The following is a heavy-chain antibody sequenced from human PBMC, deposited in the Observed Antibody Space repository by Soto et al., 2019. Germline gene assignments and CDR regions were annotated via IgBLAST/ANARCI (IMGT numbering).Heavy chain of an antibody. CDR2: ISAYNGNT. CDR1: GYTFTSYG. CDR3: ARVSRMIVSPEFPSGDY. J-gene: IGHJ4*02. V-gene: IGHV1-18*01. D-gene: IGHD3-22*01. Sequence: GASVKVSCKASGYTFTSYGISWVRQAPGQGLEWMGWISAYNGNTNYAQKLQGRVTMTTDTSTSTAYMELRSLRSDDTAVYYCARVSRMIVSPEFPSGDYWGQGTLVTVSS.